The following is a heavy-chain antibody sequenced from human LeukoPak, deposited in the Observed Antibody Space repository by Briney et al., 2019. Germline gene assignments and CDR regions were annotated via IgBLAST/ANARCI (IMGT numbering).Heavy chain of an antibody. V-gene: IGHV4-34*01. J-gene: IGHJ4*02. CDR1: GGSFSGYY. CDR3: ASMRGGAIDY. CDR2: INHSGST. Sequence: SETLSLTRAVYGGSFSGYYWSWIRQPPGKGLEWIGEINHSGSTNYNPSLKSRVTISVDTSKNQFSLKLSSVTAADTAVYYCASMRGGAIDYWGQGTLVTVSS. D-gene: IGHD1-26*01.